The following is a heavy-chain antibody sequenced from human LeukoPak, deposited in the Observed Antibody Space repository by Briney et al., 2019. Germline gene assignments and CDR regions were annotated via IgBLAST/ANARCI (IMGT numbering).Heavy chain of an antibody. V-gene: IGHV3-23*01. CDR1: GFTFSNAW. CDR3: AKGPNSSGYYYADY. CDR2: ISGSGGST. Sequence: GGSLRLSCAASGFTFSNAWMSWVRQAPGKGLEWVSAISGSGGSTYYADSVKGRFTISRDNSRNTLYLQMNSLRAEDTAVYYCAKGPNSSGYYYADYWGQGTLVTVST. J-gene: IGHJ4*02. D-gene: IGHD3-22*01.